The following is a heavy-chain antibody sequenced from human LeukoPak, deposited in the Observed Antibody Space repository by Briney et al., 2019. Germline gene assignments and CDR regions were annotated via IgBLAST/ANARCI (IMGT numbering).Heavy chain of an antibody. CDR1: GGSISSYY. V-gene: IGHV4-59*01. CDR2: IYYSGST. CDR3: ARVRGSGSPRVDY. J-gene: IGHJ4*02. Sequence: SETLSLTWTVSGGSISSYYWSWIRQPPGKGLEWIGYIYYSGSTNYNPSLKSRVTISVDTSKNQFSLKLSSVTAADTAVYYCARVRGSGSPRVDYWGQGTLVTVSS. D-gene: IGHD3-10*01.